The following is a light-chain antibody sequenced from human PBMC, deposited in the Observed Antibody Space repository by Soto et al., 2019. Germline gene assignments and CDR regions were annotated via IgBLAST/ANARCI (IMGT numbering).Light chain of an antibody. V-gene: IGKV3-20*01. CDR3: QQYGRSPLT. Sequence: EIVLTQSPGTLSLSPGERATLSCRASQSLSSSYLAWYQQKPGQAPRVLIYGASSRATGIPDRFSGSGSGTDFTLTITRLEPEDFAIYYCQQYGRSPLTFGGGTRVEIK. CDR1: QSLSSSY. CDR2: GAS. J-gene: IGKJ4*01.